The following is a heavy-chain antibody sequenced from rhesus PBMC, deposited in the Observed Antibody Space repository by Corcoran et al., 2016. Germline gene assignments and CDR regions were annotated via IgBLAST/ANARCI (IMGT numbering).Heavy chain of an antibody. V-gene: IGHV3S5*01. CDR2: INSGGGST. CDR1: GFTFRSYG. D-gene: IGHD3-9*01. J-gene: IGHJ4*01. CDR3: ARNYEDDYGYYYTIGFDY. Sequence: EVQLVETGGGLVQPGGSLKLSCAASGFTFRSYGMSWVRQAPGKGVGWVSAINSGGGSTYYADSVKGRFTISRDNSKNTLSLQMNSLRAEDTAVYYCARNYEDDYGYYYTIGFDYWGQGVLVTVSS.